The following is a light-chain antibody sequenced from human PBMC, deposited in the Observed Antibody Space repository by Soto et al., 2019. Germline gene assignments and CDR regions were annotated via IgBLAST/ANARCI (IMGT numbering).Light chain of an antibody. CDR2: GAS. V-gene: IGKV3-20*01. CDR1: QSVSSSY. J-gene: IGKJ1*01. Sequence: EIVLTQSPGTLSLSPGERATLSCRASQSVSSSYLAWYQQKPGQAPRLLIYGASSRATGIPDRFSGSGSGTDFTLTLSRREPEDFAVYYCQQYGSSPWTFGQGTKVEIK. CDR3: QQYGSSPWT.